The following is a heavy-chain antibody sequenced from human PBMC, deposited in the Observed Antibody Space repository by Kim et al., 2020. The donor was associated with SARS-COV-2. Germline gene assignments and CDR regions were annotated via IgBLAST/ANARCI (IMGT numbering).Heavy chain of an antibody. CDR2: ISGSGGST. D-gene: IGHD3-3*01. CDR1: GFTFSSYA. CDR3: AKGRDFWSGQMGDY. Sequence: GGSLRLSCAASGFTFSSYAMSWVRQAPGKGLEWVSAISGSGGSTYYADSVKGRFTISRDNSKNTLYLQMNSLRAEDTAVYYCAKGRDFWSGQMGDYWGQGTLVTVSS. J-gene: IGHJ4*02. V-gene: IGHV3-23*01.